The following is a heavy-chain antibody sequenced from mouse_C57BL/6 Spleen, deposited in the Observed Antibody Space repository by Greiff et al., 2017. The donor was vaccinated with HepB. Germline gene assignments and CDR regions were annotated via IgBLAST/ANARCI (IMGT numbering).Heavy chain of an antibody. CDR3: AREGYYGHAMDY. J-gene: IGHJ4*01. V-gene: IGHV1-26*01. D-gene: IGHD1-1*02. CDR1: GYTFTDYY. CDR2: INPNNGGT. Sequence: VQLQQSGPELVKPGASVKISCKASGYTFTDYYMNWVKQSHGKSLEWIGDINPNNGGTSYNQKFKGKATLTVDKSSSTAYMELRSLTSEDSAVYYCAREGYYGHAMDYWGQGTSVTVSS.